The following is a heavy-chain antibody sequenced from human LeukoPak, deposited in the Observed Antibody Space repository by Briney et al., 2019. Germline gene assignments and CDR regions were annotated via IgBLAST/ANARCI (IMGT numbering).Heavy chain of an antibody. CDR3: ARGSYDSSGYYYVWRYYYYMDV. V-gene: IGHV1-69*05. D-gene: IGHD3-22*01. CDR1: GGTFSSYA. J-gene: IGHJ6*03. Sequence: SVKVSCKASGGTFSSYAISWVRQAPGQGLEWMGGIIPIFGTANYAQKFQGRVTITTDESTSTAYMELSSLRSEDAAVYYCARGSYDSSGYYYVWRYYYYMDVWGKGTMVTVSS. CDR2: IIPIFGTA.